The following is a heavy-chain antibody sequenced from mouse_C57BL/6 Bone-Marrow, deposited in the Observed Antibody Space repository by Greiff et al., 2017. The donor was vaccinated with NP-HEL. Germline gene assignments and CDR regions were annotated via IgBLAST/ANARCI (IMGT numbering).Heavy chain of an antibody. V-gene: IGHV1-59*01. J-gene: IGHJ3*01. CDR2: IDPSDSYP. CDR1: GYTFTSYW. CDR3: AIYYGYVGTY. D-gene: IGHD2-2*01. Sequence: QVQLQQPGAELVRPGTSVKLSCKASGYTFTSYWMHWVKQRPGQGLEWIGVIDPSDSYPNYNQKFKGKATLTVDTSSSTAYMQLSSLTSEDSAVYYCAIYYGYVGTYWGQGTLVTVSA.